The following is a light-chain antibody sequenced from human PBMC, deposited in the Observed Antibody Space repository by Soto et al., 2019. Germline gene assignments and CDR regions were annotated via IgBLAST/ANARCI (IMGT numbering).Light chain of an antibody. CDR1: QSVLYSSNNKNY. CDR3: QQYYSPPYT. CDR2: WAS. Sequence: DIVMTQSPDSLAVSLGERATINCKSSQSVLYSSNNKNYLAWYQQKPGQPPKLLLYWASTRESGVPDRFSGSESGTDFTLTISSLQAEDVAVYYCQQYYSPPYTFGQGTKLEIK. V-gene: IGKV4-1*01. J-gene: IGKJ2*01.